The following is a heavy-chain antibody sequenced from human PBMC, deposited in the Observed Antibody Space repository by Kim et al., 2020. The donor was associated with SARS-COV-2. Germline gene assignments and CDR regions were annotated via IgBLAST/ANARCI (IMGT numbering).Heavy chain of an antibody. D-gene: IGHD6-13*01. Sequence: YKPALKSRVTISVDTCKNQFSLKLGSVTAADTAVYYCERRGIAARKAFDIWGQGTMVTVSS. V-gene: IGHV4-34*01. CDR3: ERRGIAARKAFDI. J-gene: IGHJ3*02.